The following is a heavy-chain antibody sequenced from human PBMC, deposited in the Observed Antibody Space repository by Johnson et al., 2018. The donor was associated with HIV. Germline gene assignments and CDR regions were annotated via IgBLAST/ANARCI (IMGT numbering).Heavy chain of an antibody. J-gene: IGHJ3*02. CDR2: MWYDGSNK. CDR3: AKDQWSSSWTNDAFDI. Sequence: QMQLVESGGGVVQPGRSLRLSCAASGFTFSTYNMHWVRQAPGKGLEWVAAMWYDGSNKYYADSVKGRFTISRDNSKNTLYLQMNSLRVEDTAVYYCAKDQWSSSWTNDAFDIWGQGTKVSVSS. V-gene: IGHV3-33*06. D-gene: IGHD6-13*01. CDR1: GFTFSTYN.